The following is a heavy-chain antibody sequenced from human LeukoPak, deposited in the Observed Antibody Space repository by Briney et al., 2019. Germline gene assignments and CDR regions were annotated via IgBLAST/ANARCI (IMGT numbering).Heavy chain of an antibody. CDR3: AKRPYELGPMDV. D-gene: IGHD5-12*01. CDR2: ISGSGGST. CDR1: GFTFSSFT. Sequence: GGSLRLSCATSGFTFSSFTMNWVRQAPGKGLEWVSGISGSGGSTYYADSVKGRFTISRDNSKNTLYLQMNSLRAEDTAVYYCAKRPYELGPMDVWGQGTTVTVSS. V-gene: IGHV3-23*01. J-gene: IGHJ6*02.